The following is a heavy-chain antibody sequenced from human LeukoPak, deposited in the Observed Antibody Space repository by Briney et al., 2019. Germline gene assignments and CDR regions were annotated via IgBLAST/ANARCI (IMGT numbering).Heavy chain of an antibody. J-gene: IGHJ4*02. Sequence: PSQTLSLTCAVSGVSISRGGYSWGWIRQPPGKGLEWIGYIYYSGSTYYNPSLKSRVTISVDTSKNQFSLKLSSVTAADTAVYYCARDLLNEGNHLDYWGQGTLVTVAS. CDR2: IYYSGST. CDR3: ARDLLNEGNHLDY. V-gene: IGHV4-30-2*05. CDR1: GVSISRGGYS. D-gene: IGHD4-23*01.